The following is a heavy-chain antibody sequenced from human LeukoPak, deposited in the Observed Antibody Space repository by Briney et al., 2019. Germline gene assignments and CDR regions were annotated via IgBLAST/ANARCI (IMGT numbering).Heavy chain of an antibody. V-gene: IGHV4-31*03. CDR3: ARGGVIGFDY. CDR2: IYYSGST. CDR1: GGSISSGGYY. D-gene: IGHD2-21*01. J-gene: IGHJ4*02. Sequence: SETLSLTCTVSGGSISSGGYYWSWIRQHPGKGLEWIGYIYYSGSTYYNPSLKSRVTISVDTSKNQFSLKLSSVTAADTAVYYCARGGVIGFDYWGQGTLVTVSS.